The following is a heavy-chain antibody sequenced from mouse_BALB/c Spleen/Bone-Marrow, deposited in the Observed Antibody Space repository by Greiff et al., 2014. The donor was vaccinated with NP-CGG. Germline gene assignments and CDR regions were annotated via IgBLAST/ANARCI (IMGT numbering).Heavy chain of an antibody. CDR2: IDPYNGGT. D-gene: IGHD1-1*01. CDR3: ARENYGSSPAY. V-gene: IGHV1S135*01. J-gene: IGHJ3*01. CDR1: GYAFTSYN. Sequence: EVQLQQSGPGLVKPGASVKVSCKASGYAFTSYNMYWVKQSHGKSLEWIGHIDPYNGGTSYNQKFKGKATLTVDKSSSTAYMNLNSLTSEDSAVYYCARENYGSSPAYWGQGTLVTVSA.